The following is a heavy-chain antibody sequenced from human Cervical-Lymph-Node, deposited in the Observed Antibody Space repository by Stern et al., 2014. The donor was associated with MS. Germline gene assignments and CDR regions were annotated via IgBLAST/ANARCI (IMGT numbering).Heavy chain of an antibody. CDR1: EFTFSDYY. J-gene: IGHJ3*02. CDR3: ASPGQLNAFDI. Sequence: VQLVESGRGLVKPGGSLRLSCAASEFTFSDYYMSWIRQAPGKGLEWVSYISRSGSTRYYEDSVMGRFTISRYNAKTSIDIQMHSLRAEDTAMYYCASPGQLNAFDIWGQGTLVTVSS. CDR2: ISRSGSTR. V-gene: IGHV3-11*01. D-gene: IGHD1-1*01.